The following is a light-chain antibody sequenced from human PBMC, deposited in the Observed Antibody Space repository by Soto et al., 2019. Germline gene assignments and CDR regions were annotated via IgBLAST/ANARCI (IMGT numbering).Light chain of an antibody. V-gene: IGKV3-20*01. CDR1: HRVSGNS. J-gene: IGKJ1*01. CDR2: GTS. Sequence: EIVLTQSPGTLSLSPGERGTLSCRASHRVSGNSLAWYQQKPGQPPRLLIYGTSRRATGVPDRFSASGSGTDFTLNISRLEAGDFAVYYCQQYGLLPPCTFGQGTKVDIK. CDR3: QQYGLLPPCT.